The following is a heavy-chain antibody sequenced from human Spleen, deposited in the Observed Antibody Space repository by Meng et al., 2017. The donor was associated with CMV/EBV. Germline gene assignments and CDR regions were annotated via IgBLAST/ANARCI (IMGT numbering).Heavy chain of an antibody. D-gene: IGHD3-3*01. CDR3: SRGERYYDFWSGYPSHFDY. CDR2: IYYGGST. CDR1: GGSISNNDYY. V-gene: IGHV4-39*01. Sequence: SETLSLTCTVSGGSISNNDYYWGWIRQPPGKGLEWIGSIYYGGSTYHNPSLKSRITISVDTSKNQFSLKLSSVTAADTAVYYCSRGERYYDFWSGYPSHFDYLGQGTLVTVSS. J-gene: IGHJ4*02.